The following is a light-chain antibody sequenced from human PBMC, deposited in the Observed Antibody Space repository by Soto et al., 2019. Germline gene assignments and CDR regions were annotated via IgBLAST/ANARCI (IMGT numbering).Light chain of an antibody. CDR2: MAS. Sequence: DIQMTQSPSTLSASVGDRVTITCRASQSIGNWLAWYQQKPGKAPKLLIYMASSLEGGVPSRFSGSGSGTEFTLPISSLQPDDFATYYCQQYSSDPTFGLGTKVEI. CDR3: QQYSSDPT. V-gene: IGKV1-5*03. J-gene: IGKJ1*01. CDR1: QSIGNW.